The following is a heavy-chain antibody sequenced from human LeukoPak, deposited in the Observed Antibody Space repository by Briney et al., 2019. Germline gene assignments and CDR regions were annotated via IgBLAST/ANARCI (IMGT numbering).Heavy chain of an antibody. J-gene: IGHJ2*01. Sequence: SGPTLVKPTQTLTLTCTFSGFSLNTIRVRVGWSRQPPGKALEWLALIYWDDDKRYSPSLKSSLTITKDTSGSQVVLTMTNVDPVDTATYFCAQTGGSSGSTEYFDLWGRGTLVTVSS. CDR3: AQTGGSSGSTEYFDL. V-gene: IGHV2-5*02. D-gene: IGHD3-16*02. CDR2: IYWDDDK. CDR1: GFSLNTIRVR.